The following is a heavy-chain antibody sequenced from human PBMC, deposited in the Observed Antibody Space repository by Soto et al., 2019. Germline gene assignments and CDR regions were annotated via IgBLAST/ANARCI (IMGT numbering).Heavy chain of an antibody. CDR2: INHSGST. CDR3: ARESITIIVVVNYFDY. V-gene: IGHV4-34*01. Sequence: PSETLSLTCAVCGGSFSGYYWSWIRQPPGKGLEWIGEINHSGSTNYNPSLKSRVTISVDTSKNQFSLKLSSVTAADTAVYYCARESITIIVVVNYFDYWGQGTLVTVSS. CDR1: GGSFSGYY. D-gene: IGHD3-22*01. J-gene: IGHJ4*02.